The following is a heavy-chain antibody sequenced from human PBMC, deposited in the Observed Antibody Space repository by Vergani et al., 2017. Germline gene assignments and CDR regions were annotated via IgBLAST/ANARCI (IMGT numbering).Heavy chain of an antibody. Sequence: EVHLVESGGGLVKPGGSLRLTCVGSEFVFKNYSLNWVRQAPGKGLEWVSSIDSSSSYISYEDSVKGRFTISRDNTKKSLYLQMPSLRVEDTAIYYCARNPLLLDIPIDEHNLDFWGKGTLVSVSS. CDR3: ARNPLLLDIPIDEHNLDF. J-gene: IGHJ4*02. D-gene: IGHD1/OR15-1a*01. CDR2: IDSSSSYI. CDR1: EFVFKNYS. V-gene: IGHV3-21*01.